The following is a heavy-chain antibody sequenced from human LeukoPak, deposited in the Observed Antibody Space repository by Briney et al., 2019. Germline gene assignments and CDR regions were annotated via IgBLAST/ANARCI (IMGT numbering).Heavy chain of an antibody. Sequence: ASVKVSCKASGGTFSSYAISWVRQAPGQGLEWMGGIIPIFGTANYAQKFQGRVTITADESTSTAYMELSSLRSEDTAVYYCARIYYGSGSFLMRFDPWGQGTLVTVSS. CDR1: GGTFSSYA. J-gene: IGHJ5*02. CDR2: IIPIFGTA. CDR3: ARIYYGSGSFLMRFDP. D-gene: IGHD3-10*01. V-gene: IGHV1-69*13.